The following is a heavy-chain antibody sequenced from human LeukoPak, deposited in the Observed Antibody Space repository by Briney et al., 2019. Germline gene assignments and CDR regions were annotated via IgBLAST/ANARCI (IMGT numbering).Heavy chain of an antibody. V-gene: IGHV4-30-2*01. D-gene: IGHD3-10*01. CDR1: GGSISSGGYS. J-gene: IGHJ4*02. CDR3: ARGGFGEFFFDY. CDR2: IYHSGST. Sequence: PSVTLSLTCAVSGGSISSGGYSWSWIRQPPGKGLEWIGYIYHSGSTYYNPSLKSRVTISVDRSKNQFSLKLSSVTAADTAVYYCARGGFGEFFFDYWGQGTLVTVSS.